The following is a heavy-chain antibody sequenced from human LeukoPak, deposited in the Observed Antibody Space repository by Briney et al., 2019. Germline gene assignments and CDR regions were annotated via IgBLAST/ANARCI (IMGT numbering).Heavy chain of an antibody. D-gene: IGHD3-10*01. CDR3: TTYGSGRKFDY. CDR1: GFSFSDAW. J-gene: IGHJ4*02. CDR2: IESKTDGGTT. V-gene: IGHV3-15*04. Sequence: AGGSLRLSCAASGFSFSDAWMSWVRQIPGKGLEWVGRIESKTDGGTTDYAAPVKGRFTISRDDSTNTLYLQMNSLKSEDTAVYYCTTYGSGRKFDYWGQGILVTVSS.